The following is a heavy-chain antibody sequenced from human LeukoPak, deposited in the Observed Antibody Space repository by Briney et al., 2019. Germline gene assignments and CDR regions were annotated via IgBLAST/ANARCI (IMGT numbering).Heavy chain of an antibody. J-gene: IGHJ4*02. CDR1: GGSISSYY. Sequence: PSQTLSLTCTVSGGSISSYYWSWIRHPPGKGLEWIGYIYYSGSTNYNPSLKSRVTISVDTSKNQFSLKLSSVTAADTAVYYCARHPAAAAPGYWGQGTLVTVSS. CDR2: IYYSGST. D-gene: IGHD6-13*01. V-gene: IGHV4-59*08. CDR3: ARHPAAAAPGY.